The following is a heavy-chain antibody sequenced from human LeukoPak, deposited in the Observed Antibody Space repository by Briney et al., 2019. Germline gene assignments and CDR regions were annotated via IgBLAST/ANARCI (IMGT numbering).Heavy chain of an antibody. CDR2: VFHSGST. CDR1: GGSIISSNW. Sequence: SETLSLTCAVSGGSIISSNWWSWVRQPPGKGLEWIGEVFHSGSTNYSPSLRSRVTISVDKSRNQFSLKLHSVTAADTAVYFCARGGGTPTTVVTPFDYWGQGTLATVSA. CDR3: ARGGGTPTTVVTPFDY. V-gene: IGHV4-4*02. D-gene: IGHD4-23*01. J-gene: IGHJ4*02.